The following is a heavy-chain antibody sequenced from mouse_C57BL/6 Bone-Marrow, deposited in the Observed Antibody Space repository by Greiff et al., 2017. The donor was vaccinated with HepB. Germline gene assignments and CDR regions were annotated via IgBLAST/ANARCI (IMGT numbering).Heavy chain of an antibody. J-gene: IGHJ2*01. CDR3: ARSATVVATPFDY. CDR2: INPGSGGT. Sequence: QVQLQQSGAELVRPGTSVKVSCKASGYAFTNYLIEWVKQRPGQGLEWIGVINPGSGGTNYNEKFKGKATLTADKSSRTAYMQLSSLTSEDSAVYFCARSATVVATPFDYWGQGTTLTVSS. V-gene: IGHV1-54*01. D-gene: IGHD1-1*01. CDR1: GYAFTNYL.